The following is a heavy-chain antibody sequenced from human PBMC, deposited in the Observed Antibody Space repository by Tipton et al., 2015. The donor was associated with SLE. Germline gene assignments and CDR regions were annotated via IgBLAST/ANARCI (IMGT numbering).Heavy chain of an antibody. V-gene: IGHV4-39*07. J-gene: IGHJ6*03. CDR2: IYYGGTT. D-gene: IGHD7-27*01. CDR3: ARGRPGDRGYYYYYYMDV. CDR1: GGSINSYTYY. Sequence: TLSLTCTVSGGSINSYTYYWGWIRQPPGKGLEWIGSIYYGGTTNYNPSLKSRAAISVDTSKNQFSLKLSSVAAADTAVYYCARGRPGDRGYYYYYYMDVWGKGTTVTVSS.